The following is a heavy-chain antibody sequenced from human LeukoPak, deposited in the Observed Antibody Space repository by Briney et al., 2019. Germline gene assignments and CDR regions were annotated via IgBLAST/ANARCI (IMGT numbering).Heavy chain of an antibody. CDR2: IGSDGDKK. CDR1: GFTFSDFG. CDR3: AKDRRASSGVGYLDY. Sequence: GGSLRLSCAATGFTFSDFGMHWVRQAPGKGLEWVAFIGSDGDKKYYVDSVRGRFTISRDDSKNTLSLQMSSLKTDDTAVYYCAKDRRASSGVGYLDYWGQGTLVTVSS. V-gene: IGHV3-30*02. D-gene: IGHD6-19*01. J-gene: IGHJ4*02.